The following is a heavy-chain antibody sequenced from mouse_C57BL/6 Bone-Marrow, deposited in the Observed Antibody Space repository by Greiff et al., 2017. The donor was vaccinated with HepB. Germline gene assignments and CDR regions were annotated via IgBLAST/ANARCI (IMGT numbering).Heavy chain of an antibody. J-gene: IGHJ3*01. V-gene: IGHV1-19*01. CDR1: GYTFTDYY. D-gene: IGHD1-1*01. Sequence: EVQLQQSGPVLVKPGASVKMSCKASGYTFTDYYMNWVKQSHGKSLEWIGVIIPYNGGTSYNQKFKGKATLTVDKSSSTAYMELNSLTSEDSAVYYCARSSNYYGTPPWFAYWGQGTLVTVSA. CDR2: IIPYNGGT. CDR3: ARSSNYYGTPPWFAY.